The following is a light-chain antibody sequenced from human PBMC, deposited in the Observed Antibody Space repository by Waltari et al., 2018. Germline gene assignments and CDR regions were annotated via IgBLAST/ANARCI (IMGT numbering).Light chain of an antibody. V-gene: IGLV3-19*01. Sequence: SSELTQDPAVSVALGQTVRSTFHGDTLRSYYAIWYQKKPGQAPVLVIHGKNNRPSGIPDRFSGSSSGNTASLTITGAQAEDEADYYCNSRDTSDNHRVFGGGTKLSVL. CDR3: NSRDTSDNHRV. CDR2: GKN. CDR1: TLRSYY. J-gene: IGLJ2*01.